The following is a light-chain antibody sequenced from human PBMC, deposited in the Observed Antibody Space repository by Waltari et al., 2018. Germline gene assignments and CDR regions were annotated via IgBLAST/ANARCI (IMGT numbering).Light chain of an antibody. CDR3: HQHSNWPPLT. CDR1: QSVRRY. CDR2: DAS. J-gene: IGKJ4*01. Sequence: EIVLTQSPATLSLSPVERATLSCRASQSVRRYLDWYQQKPGQAPRLLIYDASNRATGIPARFSGSGSGTDFTLTISSLEPEDFAVYYCHQHSNWPPLTFGGGTKVEIK. V-gene: IGKV3-11*01.